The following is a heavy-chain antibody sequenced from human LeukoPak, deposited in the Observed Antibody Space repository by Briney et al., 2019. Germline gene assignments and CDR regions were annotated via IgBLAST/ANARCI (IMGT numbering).Heavy chain of an antibody. CDR1: GYTFTGYY. CDR2: INPNSGGT. Sequence: ASVKVSCKASGYTFTGYYMHWVRQAPGQGLEWMGWINPNSGGTNYAQKFQGRVTMTRDTSISTAYMELSRLRSDDAAVYYCARVKREVGYCSSTSCHSGPYYYYYMDVWGKGTTVTVSS. V-gene: IGHV1-2*02. D-gene: IGHD2-2*01. J-gene: IGHJ6*03. CDR3: ARVKREVGYCSSTSCHSGPYYYYYMDV.